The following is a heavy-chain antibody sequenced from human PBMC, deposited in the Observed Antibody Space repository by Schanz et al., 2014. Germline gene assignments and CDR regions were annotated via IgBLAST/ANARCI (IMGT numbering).Heavy chain of an antibody. Sequence: EVQLLESGGGLVQPGGSLRLSCEASGFSFGNYGMSWVRQAPGKGLEWVSYVSRSTPDIYYADSVKGRFTMSRDNAKNSVFLQMNSLRAEDTAVYYCARPALWFGDNCFDPWGQGTLVTVSS. V-gene: IGHV3-48*01. J-gene: IGHJ5*02. D-gene: IGHD3-10*01. CDR3: ARPALWFGDNCFDP. CDR2: VSRSTPDI. CDR1: GFSFGNYG.